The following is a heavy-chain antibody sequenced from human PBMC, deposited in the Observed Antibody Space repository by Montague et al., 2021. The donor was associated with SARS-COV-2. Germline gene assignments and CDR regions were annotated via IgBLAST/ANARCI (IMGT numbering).Heavy chain of an antibody. J-gene: IGHJ4*02. CDR1: GGSISSSSYY. CDR3: ARHGGHSYAHFAY. V-gene: IGHV4-39*01. CDR2: IYYSGST. Sequence: SETLSLTCTVSGGSISSSSYYWGWIRQPPGKGLEWIGSIYYSGSTYYKASLKSRVTISVDTSKNQFSLKLTSVTAADTAVYYCARHGGHSYAHFAYWGQGTLVIVSS. D-gene: IGHD5-18*01.